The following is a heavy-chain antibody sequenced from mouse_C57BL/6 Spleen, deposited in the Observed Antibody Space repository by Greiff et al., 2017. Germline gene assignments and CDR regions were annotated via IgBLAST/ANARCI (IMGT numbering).Heavy chain of an antibody. CDR1: GYTFTSYW. CDR2: IDPSDSET. V-gene: IGHV1-52*01. CDR3: ATTGTHYAMDY. D-gene: IGHD4-1*01. J-gene: IGHJ4*01. Sequence: QVQLQQPGAELVRPGSSVKLSCKASGYTFTSYWMHWVKQRPIQGLEWIGNIDPSDSETHYNQKFKDKATLTVDKSSSTAYMQLSSLTSEDSAVYYCATTGTHYAMDYWGQGTSVTVSS.